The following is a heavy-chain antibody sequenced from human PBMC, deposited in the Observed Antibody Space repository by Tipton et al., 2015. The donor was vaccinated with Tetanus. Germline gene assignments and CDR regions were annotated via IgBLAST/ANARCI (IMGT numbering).Heavy chain of an antibody. CDR2: IYYSGST. J-gene: IGHJ4*02. V-gene: IGHV4-31*03. D-gene: IGHD1-26*01. CDR3: ARDQARGARGWNYFDY. Sequence: TLSLTRTVSGGPISSGGYYWSWIRQHPGKGLEWIGDIYYSGSTYYNPSLKSRVTISVDTSKNQFSLKLNSVTAADTAVYYCARDQARGARGWNYFDYWGQGTLVTVSS. CDR1: GGPISSGGYY.